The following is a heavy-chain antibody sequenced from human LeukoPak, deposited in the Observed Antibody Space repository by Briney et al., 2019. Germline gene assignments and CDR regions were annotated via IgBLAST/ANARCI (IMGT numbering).Heavy chain of an antibody. Sequence: ASETLSLTCTVSGGSIRSYYWSWIRQPPGKGLEWIGYIYFSGSTSYNPSLKGRVTISVDRSKNQFSLKLSSVAAADTAVYYCARSYDTNFDYWGQGTLVTVSS. CDR3: ARSYDTNFDY. D-gene: IGHD3-3*01. CDR2: IYFSGST. CDR1: GGSIRSYY. J-gene: IGHJ4*02. V-gene: IGHV4-59*01.